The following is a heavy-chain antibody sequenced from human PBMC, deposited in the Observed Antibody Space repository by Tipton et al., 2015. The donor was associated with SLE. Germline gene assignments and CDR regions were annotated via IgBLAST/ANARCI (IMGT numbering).Heavy chain of an antibody. Sequence: SLRLSCAASGFTFSSYGMHWVRQAPGKGLEWVAVIWYDGSNKYYADSVKGRFTISRDNSKNMLYLQMNSLRADDTAVYYCAKDLSYYDSRGFGIYYYFYGMDVWGQGTTVTVPS. CDR3: AKDLSYYDSRGFGIYYYFYGMDV. CDR2: IWYDGSNK. J-gene: IGHJ6*02. D-gene: IGHD3-22*01. CDR1: GFTFSSYG. V-gene: IGHV3-33*06.